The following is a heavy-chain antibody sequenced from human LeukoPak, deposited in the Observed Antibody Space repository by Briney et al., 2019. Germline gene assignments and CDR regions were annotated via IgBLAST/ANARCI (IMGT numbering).Heavy chain of an antibody. CDR1: EFSLSTSGVR. D-gene: IGHD5-24*01. CDR2: IDWDDDK. V-gene: IGHV2-70*04. J-gene: IGHJ4*02. CDR3: ARMGNGYNLAFDY. Sequence: SGPALVKPTQTLTLTCTFSEFSLSTSGVRVSWIRQPPGKALEWLARIDWDDDKFYSTSLKTRLTISKDTSKNQVDLTMTNMDHVDTATYYCARMGNGYNLAFDYWGQGTLVTVSS.